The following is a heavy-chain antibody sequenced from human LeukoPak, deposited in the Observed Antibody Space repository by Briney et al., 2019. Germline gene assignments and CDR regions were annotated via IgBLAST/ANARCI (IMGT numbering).Heavy chain of an antibody. CDR1: GFTFSSYA. D-gene: IGHD2-8*01. Sequence: PGGSLRLSCAGSGFTFSSYAMSWVRQAPGQGLEWVSVISDSGDYTSYADSVRGRFTLSRDNSRNTLCLQMSSLRPEDTAVYYCAKDTSIGKYCTNGICSPFDDWGQGTLVTVSS. CDR3: AKDTSIGKYCTNGICSPFDD. J-gene: IGHJ4*02. CDR2: ISDSGDYT. V-gene: IGHV3-23*01.